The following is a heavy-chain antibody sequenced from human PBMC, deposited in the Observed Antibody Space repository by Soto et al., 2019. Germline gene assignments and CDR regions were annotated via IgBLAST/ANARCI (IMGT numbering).Heavy chain of an antibody. V-gene: IGHV4-31*03. Sequence: NPSETLSLTCTVSGGSISSGGYYWSWIRQHPGKGLEWIGYIYYSGSTYYNPSLKSRVTISVDTSKNQFSLKLSSVTAADTAVYYCARFPLGDPGPSYFDYWGQGTLVTVSS. CDR3: ARFPLGDPGPSYFDY. J-gene: IGHJ4*02. CDR1: GGSISSGGYY. D-gene: IGHD4-17*01. CDR2: IYYSGST.